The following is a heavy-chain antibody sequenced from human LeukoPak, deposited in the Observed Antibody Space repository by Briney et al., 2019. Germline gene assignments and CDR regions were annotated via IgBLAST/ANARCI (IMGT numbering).Heavy chain of an antibody. J-gene: IGHJ4*02. CDR1: GGTFSSYA. D-gene: IGHD5-24*01. CDR2: IIPVFGIA. Sequence: SVKVSCKASGGTFSSYAISWVRQAPGQGLEWMGRIIPVFGIANYAQKFQGRVTITADKSTSTAYMELSSLRSEDTAVYYCASTVEMATAYYFDYWGQGTLVTVSS. CDR3: ASTVEMATAYYFDY. V-gene: IGHV1-69*04.